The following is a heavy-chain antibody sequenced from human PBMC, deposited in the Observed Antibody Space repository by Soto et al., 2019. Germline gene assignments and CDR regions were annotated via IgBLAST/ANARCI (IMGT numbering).Heavy chain of an antibody. CDR2: INAGNGNT. Sequence: ASVKVSCKASGYTSTTYAMHWVSQAPGQRLEWMGWINAGNGNTKYSQKFQGRVTITRDTSASTAYMELSSLRSEDTAVYYCARGSTYSSSWYVYWGQGTLVTVSS. D-gene: IGHD6-13*01. CDR3: ARGSTYSSSWYVY. V-gene: IGHV1-3*01. J-gene: IGHJ4*02. CDR1: GYTSTTYA.